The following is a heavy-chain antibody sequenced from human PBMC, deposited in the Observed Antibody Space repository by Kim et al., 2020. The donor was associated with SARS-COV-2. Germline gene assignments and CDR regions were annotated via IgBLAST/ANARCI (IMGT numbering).Heavy chain of an antibody. Sequence: GGSLRLSCAVSGFSVSGDYMNWVRQAPGKGLECVSVIHTGGATFYADSVKGRFTISRDSSKNTLYLQMNSLRVEDTALYYCARHDWFDPWGQGTLVTVSS. CDR2: IHTGGAT. CDR3: ARHDWFDP. CDR1: GFSVSGDY. V-gene: IGHV3-66*04. J-gene: IGHJ5*02.